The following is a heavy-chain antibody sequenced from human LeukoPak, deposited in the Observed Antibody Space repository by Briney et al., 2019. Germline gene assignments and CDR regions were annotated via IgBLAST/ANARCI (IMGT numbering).Heavy chain of an antibody. J-gene: IGHJ4*02. V-gene: IGHV1-18*01. CDR1: GYTFTSYG. Sequence: GASVKVSCKASGYTFTSYGISWVRQAPGQGLEWMGWISAYNGNTNYAQKLQGRVTMTTDTSTSTAYMELRSLRSDDTAVYYCASIAYSSSWGTASIDYWGQGTLVTVSS. CDR3: ASIAYSSSWGTASIDY. CDR2: ISAYNGNT. D-gene: IGHD6-13*01.